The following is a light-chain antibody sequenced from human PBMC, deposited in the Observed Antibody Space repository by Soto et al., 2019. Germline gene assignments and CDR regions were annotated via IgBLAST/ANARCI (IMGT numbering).Light chain of an antibody. CDR1: QSIGSK. J-gene: IGKJ4*01. CDR2: GAS. V-gene: IGKV3-15*01. CDR3: QQYDNWPSP. Sequence: EVGRMLHPATLSVSPGERAALSCRASQSIGSKLAWYQQKPGQAPRLLIYGASNRATGIPARFGGSGSGTEFTLTISILQSEDFALYSCQQYDNWPSPFGGGTKVDIK.